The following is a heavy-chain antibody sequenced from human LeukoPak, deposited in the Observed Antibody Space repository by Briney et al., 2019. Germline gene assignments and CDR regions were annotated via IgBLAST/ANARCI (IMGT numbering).Heavy chain of an antibody. J-gene: IGHJ5*02. V-gene: IGHV4-39*07. D-gene: IGHD2-15*01. CDR3: ARVNDCSGSSCFSRWFDP. CDR2: LYYGGSP. CDR1: GASISNSDFY. Sequence: SETLSLTCTVSGASISNSDFYWGWIREPPGKGLEWIGTLYYGGSPLYNASLTSRVSMAVETSKNQFSLRLSSVTAADTAVYYCARVNDCSGSSCFSRWFDPWGQGTLITVSS.